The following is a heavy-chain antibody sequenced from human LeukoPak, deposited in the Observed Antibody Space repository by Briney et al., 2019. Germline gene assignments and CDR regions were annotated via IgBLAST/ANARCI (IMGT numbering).Heavy chain of an antibody. D-gene: IGHD2-2*02. CDR1: GFTFDDYA. CDR2: ISWNSGSI. CDR3: ARDPCSSTSCYSPTYFQH. V-gene: IGHV3-9*01. Sequence: GGSLRLSCAASGFTFDDYAMHWVRQAPGKGLEWVSGISWNSGSIGYADSVKGRFTISRDNAKNSLYLQMNSLRAEDTAVYYCARDPCSSTSCYSPTYFQHWGQGTLVTVSS. J-gene: IGHJ1*01.